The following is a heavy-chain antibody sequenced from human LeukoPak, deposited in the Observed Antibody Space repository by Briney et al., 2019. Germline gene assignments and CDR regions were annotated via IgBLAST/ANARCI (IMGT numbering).Heavy chain of an antibody. CDR2: ISGSGTAI. CDR1: GFTFSDSY. CDR3: ATGGSGYHSSENDY. V-gene: IGHV3-11*01. J-gene: IGHJ4*02. D-gene: IGHD6-19*01. Sequence: GGSLRLSCAASGFTFSDSYMTWFRQAPGEGLEWVSYISGSGTAIYYADSVKGRFTVSRDNAKNSLYLQMNSLRAEDTAVYYCATGGSGYHSSENDYWGQGTLVTVSS.